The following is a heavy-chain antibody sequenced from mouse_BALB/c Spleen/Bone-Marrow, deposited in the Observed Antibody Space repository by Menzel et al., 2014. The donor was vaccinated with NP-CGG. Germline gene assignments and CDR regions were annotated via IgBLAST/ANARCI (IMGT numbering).Heavy chain of an antibody. V-gene: IGHV5-17*02. CDR1: GFTFSSFG. J-gene: IGHJ2*01. Sequence: EVMLVESGGGLVQPGGSRKLSCAASGFTFSSFGMHWVRQAPEKGLEWVAYISDGSSTIYYADTVKGRFTIFKDNPKNSLFLQMTSLRSEDTAMYYCARLDVGGYWGQGTPLTVSS. CDR2: ISDGSSTI. CDR3: ARLDVGGY.